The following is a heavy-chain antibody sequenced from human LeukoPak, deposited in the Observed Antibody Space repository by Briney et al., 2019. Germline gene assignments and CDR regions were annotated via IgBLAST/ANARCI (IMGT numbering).Heavy chain of an antibody. CDR3: ARAPLYGGHADWFDP. Sequence: SQTLSLTCTVSGGSISSGGYYWTWIRQHPGKGLEWIGFIYYSGSTFYNPSLKSRVTMSVDTSKNQFSLKLTSVTAADTAVYYCARAPLYGGHADWFDPWGQGTLVTVSS. D-gene: IGHD4-23*01. CDR2: IYYSGST. V-gene: IGHV4-31*03. J-gene: IGHJ5*02. CDR1: GGSISSGGYY.